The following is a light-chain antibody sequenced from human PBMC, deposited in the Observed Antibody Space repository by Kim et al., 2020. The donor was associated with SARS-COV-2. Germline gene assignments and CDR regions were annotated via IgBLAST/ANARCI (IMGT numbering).Light chain of an antibody. V-gene: IGKV3-20*01. J-gene: IGKJ2*01. Sequence: EIVLTQSPGTLSLSPGERATLSCRASQSVSHSDLAWYQQKPGQAPRLLIHGASNRATGMSDRISGSGSGTDFTLTISRLEPEDFAVYYCQQYGSSPVTFGQGTKLEI. CDR1: QSVSHSD. CDR2: GAS. CDR3: QQYGSSPVT.